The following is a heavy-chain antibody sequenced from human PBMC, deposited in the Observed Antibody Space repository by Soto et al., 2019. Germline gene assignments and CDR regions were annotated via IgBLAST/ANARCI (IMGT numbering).Heavy chain of an antibody. Sequence: EVQLLESGGGLVQPGGSLRLSCAASGFTFTIYAMSWVRQVPGKGLEWVSTISGNGGTSYADFVRCRFTISRDNSKNTLYLQMNSLRVDDTAIYYCAKDAPGSGWLSDYWGQGTLVTVSS. CDR1: GFTFTIYA. CDR2: ISGNGGT. J-gene: IGHJ4*02. V-gene: IGHV3-23*01. CDR3: AKDAPGSGWLSDY. D-gene: IGHD3-22*01.